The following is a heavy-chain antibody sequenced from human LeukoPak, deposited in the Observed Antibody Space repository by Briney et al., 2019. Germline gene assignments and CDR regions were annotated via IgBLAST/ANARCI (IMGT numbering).Heavy chain of an antibody. CDR2: IYTSGST. CDR1: GDSLISGSNY. D-gene: IGHD3-10*01. Sequence: SETLSLTCTVSGDSLISGSNYWTWIRQPAGKTLEWIGRIYTSGSTNYNPSVESRATISIDTADNQFSLRLSSVTAADTAIYYCARVWWHRGHWSDSWGQGTLVTVSS. CDR3: ARVWWHRGHWSDS. V-gene: IGHV4-61*02. J-gene: IGHJ5*01.